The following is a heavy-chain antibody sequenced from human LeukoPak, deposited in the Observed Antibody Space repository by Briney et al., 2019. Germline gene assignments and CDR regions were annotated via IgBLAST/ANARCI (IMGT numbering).Heavy chain of an antibody. D-gene: IGHD3-10*01. Sequence: GGSLRLSCAASGFTFSSYAMSWVRQAPGKGLEWVSAISGSGGSTYYADSVKGRFTISRDNSKNTLYLQMNSLRAEDTAVYYCAKDLLWFGELPTIFDYWGQGTLVTVSS. V-gene: IGHV3-23*01. J-gene: IGHJ4*02. CDR1: GFTFSSYA. CDR3: AKDLLWFGELPTIFDY. CDR2: ISGSGGST.